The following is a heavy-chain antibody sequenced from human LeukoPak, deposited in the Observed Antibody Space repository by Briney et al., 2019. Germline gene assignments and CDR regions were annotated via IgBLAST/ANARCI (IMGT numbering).Heavy chain of an antibody. CDR3: ASIYCSSTSCHAGGVNY. J-gene: IGHJ4*02. CDR1: EFTFSTYS. CDR2: ISSSGTYI. V-gene: IGHV3-21*01. D-gene: IGHD2-2*01. Sequence: GGSLRLSCEASEFTFSTYSMNWVRQAPGKGLEWVSSISSSGTYIYYADSVKGRFTISRDNAKNSLYLQMNSLRAEDTAVYYCASIYCSSTSCHAGGVNYWGQGTLVTVSS.